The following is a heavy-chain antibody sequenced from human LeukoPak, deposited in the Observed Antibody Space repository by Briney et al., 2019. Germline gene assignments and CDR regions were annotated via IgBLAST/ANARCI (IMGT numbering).Heavy chain of an antibody. CDR1: GGSFSGYY. CDR2: INHSGST. Sequence: SETLSLTCAVYGGSFSGYYWSWIRQPPGKGLEWIGEINHSGSTNYNPSLKSRVTLSVDTSTNQFSLKLRSVTAADTAVYYCARVFAAGYFDYWGQGTLVTVSS. D-gene: IGHD6-13*01. CDR3: ARVFAAGYFDY. V-gene: IGHV4-34*01. J-gene: IGHJ4*02.